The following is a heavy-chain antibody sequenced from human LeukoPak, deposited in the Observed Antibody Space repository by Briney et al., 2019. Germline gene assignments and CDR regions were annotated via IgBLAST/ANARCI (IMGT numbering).Heavy chain of an antibody. V-gene: IGHV4-59*01. Sequence: SETLSLTCTVSGGSISSYYWSWLRQPPGKGLEWIGYIYYSGSTNYNPSLKSRVTISVDTSKNQFSLKLSPVTAADTAVYYCAREGSGSSGYYSFDYWGQGTLVTVSS. CDR1: GGSISSYY. CDR2: IYYSGST. D-gene: IGHD3-22*01. J-gene: IGHJ4*02. CDR3: AREGSGSSGYYSFDY.